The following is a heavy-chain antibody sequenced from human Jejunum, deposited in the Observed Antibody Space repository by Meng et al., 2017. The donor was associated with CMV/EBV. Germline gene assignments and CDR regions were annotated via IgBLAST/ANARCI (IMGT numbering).Heavy chain of an antibody. CDR3: ARDRNLTF. V-gene: IGHV3-7*01. J-gene: IGHJ4*02. Sequence: SCEGFGFTFSKHWMTWVRQAPGKGREWVANIKEDGSEKSYVDAVKGRFTISRDNVENSLFLQMNSLRADDTAVYYCARDRNLTFWGQGTLVTVSS. CDR1: GFTFSKHW. CDR2: IKEDGSEK. D-gene: IGHD3-9*01.